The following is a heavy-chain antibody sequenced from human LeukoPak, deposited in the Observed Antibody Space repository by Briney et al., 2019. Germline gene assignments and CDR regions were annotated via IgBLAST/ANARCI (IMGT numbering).Heavy chain of an antibody. D-gene: IGHD4-17*01. Sequence: ASVEVSCKASGYTFTGYYMHWVRQAPGQGLEWMGRINPNSGGTNYAQKFQGRVTMTRDTSISTAYMELSRLRSDDTAVYYCARDSTVTTYDYWGQGTLVTVSS. CDR3: ARDSTVTTYDY. J-gene: IGHJ4*02. CDR1: GYTFTGYY. CDR2: INPNSGGT. V-gene: IGHV1-2*06.